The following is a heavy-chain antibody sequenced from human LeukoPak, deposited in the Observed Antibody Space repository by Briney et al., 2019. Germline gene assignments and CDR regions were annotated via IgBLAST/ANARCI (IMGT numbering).Heavy chain of an antibody. Sequence: SVKVSCKASGGTFSSYAISWVRQAPGQGLEWMGGIIPIFGTANYAQKFQGRVTITADESTSTAYMELSSLRSEDTAVYYCARDRAALGSSGYYGYWGQGTLVTVSS. CDR1: GGTFSSYA. CDR2: IIPIFGTA. D-gene: IGHD3-22*01. CDR3: ARDRAALGSSGYYGY. V-gene: IGHV1-69*13. J-gene: IGHJ4*02.